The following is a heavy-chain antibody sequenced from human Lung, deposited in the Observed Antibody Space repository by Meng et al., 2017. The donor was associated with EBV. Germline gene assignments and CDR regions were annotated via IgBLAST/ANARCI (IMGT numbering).Heavy chain of an antibody. CDR1: GDSVSSNSAA. CDR3: ASSRPLAGNWNYHY. D-gene: IGHD1-7*01. Sequence: VQLQHARPGLGKPPQTLSRTCAISGDSVSSNSAAWNWIRQSPSRGLEWLGRTYYRSKWYNDYAVSVKSRITINPDTSKNQFSLQLNSVTPEDTAVYYCASSRPLAGNWNYHYWGQGTLVTVSS. V-gene: IGHV6-1*01. CDR2: TYYRSKWYN. J-gene: IGHJ4*02.